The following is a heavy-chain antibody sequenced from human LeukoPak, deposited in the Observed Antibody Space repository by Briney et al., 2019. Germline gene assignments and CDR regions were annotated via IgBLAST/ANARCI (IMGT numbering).Heavy chain of an antibody. CDR3: ARGSTVTTESEFDY. Sequence: GGPLSLSGAASGFTFSSYGMHWVRQAPGKGLEWVAVIWYDGSNKYYADSVKGRFTISRDNSKNTLYLQMNSLRAEDTAVYYCARGSTVTTESEFDYWGQGTLVTVSS. D-gene: IGHD4-17*01. CDR2: IWYDGSNK. J-gene: IGHJ4*02. V-gene: IGHV3-33*01. CDR1: GFTFSSYG.